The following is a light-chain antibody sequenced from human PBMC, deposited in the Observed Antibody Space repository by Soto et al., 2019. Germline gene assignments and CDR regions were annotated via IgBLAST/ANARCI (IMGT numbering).Light chain of an antibody. CDR2: DAS. Sequence: DIQMTQSPATVSAPVGDRVTITCGASQSISSWLAWYQQKPGKAPKLLIYDASSLESGVPSRFSGSGSGTEFTLTISSLQPDDFATYYCQQDNSYSSTFGQGTKVDNK. CDR3: QQDNSYSST. J-gene: IGKJ2*02. CDR1: QSISSW. V-gene: IGKV1-5*01.